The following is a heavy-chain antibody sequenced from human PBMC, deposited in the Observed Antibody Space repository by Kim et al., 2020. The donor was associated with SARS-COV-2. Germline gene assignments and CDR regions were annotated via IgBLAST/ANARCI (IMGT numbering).Heavy chain of an antibody. CDR3: AKFKHSATGTLSAFDI. CDR2: ISGSGGST. J-gene: IGHJ3*02. V-gene: IGHV3-23*01. D-gene: IGHD6-13*01. Sequence: GGSLRLSCGASGFTFGDYAMSWVRQAPGKGLEWVSAISGSGGSTYYADSVKGRFTISRDNAKNTHFLQMNILRAEDTAIYYCAKFKHSATGTLSAFDIWGQGTMVTVSS. CDR1: GFTFGDYA.